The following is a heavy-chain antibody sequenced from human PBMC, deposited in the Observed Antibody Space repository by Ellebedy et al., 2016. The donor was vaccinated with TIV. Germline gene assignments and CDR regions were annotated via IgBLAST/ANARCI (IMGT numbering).Heavy chain of an antibody. CDR3: AKATSDPMVRGVIITSYYFDY. D-gene: IGHD3-10*01. Sequence: GESLKISCAASGFTFDDYTMHWVRQAPGKGLEWVSLISWDGGSTYYADSVKGRFNISRDNSKNSLYLQMNSLKTEDTALYYCAKATSDPMVRGVIITSYYFDYWGQGTLVTVSS. CDR1: GFTFDDYT. CDR2: ISWDGGST. J-gene: IGHJ4*02. V-gene: IGHV3-43*01.